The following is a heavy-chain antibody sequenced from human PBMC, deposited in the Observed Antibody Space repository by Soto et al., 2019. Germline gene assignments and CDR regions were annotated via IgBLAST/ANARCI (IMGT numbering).Heavy chain of an antibody. D-gene: IGHD4-17*01. Sequence: QLQLQQSGPGLVKPSGTLSLTCTVSGVSISSRNNNWGWIRQPPGKGLEWIGSLSYSGSAYYNSSLKSRISISMDTSKNQFSLKLISVTAADTAVYYCARLKDYGGTPFDYWGQGSRVTVSS. J-gene: IGHJ4*02. CDR2: LSYSGSA. V-gene: IGHV4-39*01. CDR1: GVSISSRNNN. CDR3: ARLKDYGGTPFDY.